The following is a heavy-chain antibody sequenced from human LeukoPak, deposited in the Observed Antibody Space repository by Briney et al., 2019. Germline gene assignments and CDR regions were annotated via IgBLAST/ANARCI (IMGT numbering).Heavy chain of an antibody. D-gene: IGHD2-15*01. J-gene: IGHJ5*02. CDR3: ARDWTGYCSGGSCYTRRFDP. CDR1: GGSISSYY. Sequence: PSETLSLTCTVSGGSISSYYWSWIRQPPGKGLEWIGYIYYTGSTNYNPSLKSRVTISLDTSKNQFSLKLTSVTAADMAVYYCARDWTGYCSGGSCYTRRFDPWGQGTPVIVSS. CDR2: IYYTGST. V-gene: IGHV4-59*01.